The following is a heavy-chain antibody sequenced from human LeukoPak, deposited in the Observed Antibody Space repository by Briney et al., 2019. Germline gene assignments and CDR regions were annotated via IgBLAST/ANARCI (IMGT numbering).Heavy chain of an antibody. CDR2: IYYTGTT. Sequence: SETLSLTCTVSSGSISSYYWNWIRQPPGRALEWIGDIYYTGTTNYNPSLRSRHTMSVDLSKNQFSLKLTSLTAADTAVYYCARGEAEDYFAYWGQGALVTVSS. J-gene: IGHJ4*02. CDR1: SGSISSYY. V-gene: IGHV4-59*01. D-gene: IGHD1-26*01. CDR3: ARGEAEDYFAY.